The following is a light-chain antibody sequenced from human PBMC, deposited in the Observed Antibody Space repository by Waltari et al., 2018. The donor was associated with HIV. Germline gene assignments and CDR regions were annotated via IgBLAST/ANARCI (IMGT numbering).Light chain of an antibody. CDR1: SGHSNYA. J-gene: IGLJ3*02. V-gene: IGLV4-69*01. CDR3: QTWGTGMV. CDR2: LNSDGTH. Sequence: QLVLTQSPSASASLGASVKLTCTLSSGHSNYAIAWHQQQPEQGPRYLMKLNSDGTHYKGDGIPDRFSGSSSGAERYLTISSLQSEDEADYYCQTWGTGMVFGGGTK.